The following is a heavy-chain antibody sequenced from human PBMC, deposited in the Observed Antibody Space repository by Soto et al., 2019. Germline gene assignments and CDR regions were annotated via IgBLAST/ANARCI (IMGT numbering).Heavy chain of an antibody. CDR2: IRSTTYGATT. CDR3: TRGRRPIAAAAYYYLYY. V-gene: IGHV3-49*03. D-gene: IGHD6-13*01. Sequence: EVQLVESGGALVQPGRSLRLSCTASGFTFGNYPMSWFRQAPGKGLEWVGFIRSTTYGATTENAAFVKGRFTISRDDSKSIVYLQMDSLKTEDTAVYYCTRGRRPIAAAAYYYLYYWGQGTLVTVSS. J-gene: IGHJ4*02. CDR1: GFTFGNYP.